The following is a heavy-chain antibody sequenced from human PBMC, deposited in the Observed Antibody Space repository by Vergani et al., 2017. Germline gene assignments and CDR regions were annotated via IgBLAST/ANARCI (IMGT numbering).Heavy chain of an antibody. Sequence: QVQLQESGPGLLRPSETLSLTCRVSGVSITGGNYWGWVRQSPVSGLEWLGSVFHLGTLYYNPSLEGRVSVSMDTAKNEFSLDLQSVTAADTAVYFCARGCASNRCPTRGTFEIWGRGTLVTVSS. D-gene: IGHD2/OR15-2a*01. CDR3: ARGCASNRCPTRGTFEI. J-gene: IGHJ3*02. CDR2: VFHLGTL. CDR1: GVSITGGNY. V-gene: IGHV4-38-2*01.